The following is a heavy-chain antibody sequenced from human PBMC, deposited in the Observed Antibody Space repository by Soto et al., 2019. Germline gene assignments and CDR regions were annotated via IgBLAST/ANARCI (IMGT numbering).Heavy chain of an antibody. CDR1: GGSISSYY. CDR3: ARGEEFPIFGVVDFVGMDV. Sequence: PSETLSLTCTVSGGSISSYYWSWIRQPPGKGLEWIGYIYYSGSTNYNPSLKSRVTISVDTSKNQFSLKLSSVTAADTAVYYCARGEEFPIFGVVDFVGMDVWGQGTKVTV. V-gene: IGHV4-59*01. CDR2: IYYSGST. J-gene: IGHJ6*02. D-gene: IGHD3-3*01.